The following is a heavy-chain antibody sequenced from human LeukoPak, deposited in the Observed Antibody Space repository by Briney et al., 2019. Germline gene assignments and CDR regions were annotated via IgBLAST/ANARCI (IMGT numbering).Heavy chain of an antibody. Sequence: GGSLRLSCAASGFTVSSNYMSWVRQAPGKGLEWVSVIYSGGSTYYADSVKGRFTISRDNSKNTLYLQINSLRAEDTAVYYCARDSVYYYDSSGYSYYYYYMDVWGKGTTVTVSS. V-gene: IGHV3-66*02. J-gene: IGHJ6*03. CDR2: IYSGGST. CDR3: ARDSVYYYDSSGYSYYYYYMDV. CDR1: GFTVSSNY. D-gene: IGHD3-22*01.